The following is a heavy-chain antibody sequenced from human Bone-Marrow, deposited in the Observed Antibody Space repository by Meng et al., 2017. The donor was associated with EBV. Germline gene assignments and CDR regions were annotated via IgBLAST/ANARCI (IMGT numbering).Heavy chain of an antibody. CDR3: ARAGGSFTVDP. CDR2: IFFRGET. V-gene: IGHV4-30-4*08. Sequence: VKESGPGLVKPSQTLSLTCSATGDYINIGGYYWSWIRQAPGKGLEWIGYIFFRGETYYTSSFRSRTTISLDTSKNQFSLKLTSVTADDTAVYYCARAGGSFTVDPWGQGALVTVSS. CDR1: GDYINIGGYY. D-gene: IGHD1-26*01. J-gene: IGHJ5*02.